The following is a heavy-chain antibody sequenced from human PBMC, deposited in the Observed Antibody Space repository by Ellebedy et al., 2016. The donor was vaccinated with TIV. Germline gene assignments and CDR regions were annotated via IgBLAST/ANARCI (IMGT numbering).Heavy chain of an antibody. J-gene: IGHJ4*02. V-gene: IGHV1-18*01. CDR2: ISAYNGNT. D-gene: IGHD1-20*01. CDR1: GGTFSSYA. CDR3: ARAGLTGTTARNFDY. Sequence: ASVKVSCKASGGTFSSYAISWVRQAPGQGLEWMGWISAYNGNTNYAQKLQGRVTMTTDTSTSTAYMELRSLRSDDTAVYYCARAGLTGTTARNFDYWGQGTLVTVSS.